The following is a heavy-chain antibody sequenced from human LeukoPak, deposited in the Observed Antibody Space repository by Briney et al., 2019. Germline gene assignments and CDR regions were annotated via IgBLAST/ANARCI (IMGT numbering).Heavy chain of an antibody. CDR1: GFTFSPYA. Sequence: GGSLRLSCAASGFTFSPYAMSWVRQAPGKGLAWVSGISWNSGSIGYADSVKGRFTISRDNAKNSLYLQMNSLRAEDTALYYCAKDSSSWYFDYWGQGTLVTVSS. J-gene: IGHJ4*02. CDR2: ISWNSGSI. CDR3: AKDSSSWYFDY. D-gene: IGHD6-13*01. V-gene: IGHV3-9*01.